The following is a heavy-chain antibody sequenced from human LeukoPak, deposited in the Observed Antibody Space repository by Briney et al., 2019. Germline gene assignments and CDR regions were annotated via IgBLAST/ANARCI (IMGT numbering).Heavy chain of an antibody. CDR3: ARDRSIAARPYYYYGMDV. CDR2: IKQDGSEK. CDR1: GFTFSSYW. V-gene: IGHV3-7*03. D-gene: IGHD6-6*01. Sequence: GGSLRLSCAASGFTFSSYWMSWVRQAPGKGLEWVANIKQDGSEKHYVDSVKGRFTISRDNAKNSLYLQMNSLRAEDTAVYYCARDRSIAARPYYYYGMDVWGQGTTVTVSS. J-gene: IGHJ6*02.